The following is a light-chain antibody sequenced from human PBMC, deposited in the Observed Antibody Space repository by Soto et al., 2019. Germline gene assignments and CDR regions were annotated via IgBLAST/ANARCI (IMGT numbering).Light chain of an antibody. CDR1: SSDIGGYNF. Sequence: QSALTQPPSASGSPGQSVTISCTGTSSDIGGYNFVSWYRHHPDKAPKLMIYEITKRPSGVPARFSGSKSDNTASLTVSGLQAEDEADYYCSSYAGSNNYVFGTGTKVTVL. CDR3: SSYAGSNNYV. CDR2: EIT. V-gene: IGLV2-8*01. J-gene: IGLJ1*01.